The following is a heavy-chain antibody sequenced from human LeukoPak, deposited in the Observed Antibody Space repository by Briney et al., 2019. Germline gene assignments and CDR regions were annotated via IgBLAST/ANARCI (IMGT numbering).Heavy chain of an antibody. Sequence: PGRSLRLSCAASGLTFISIAMHWFGKPPAKGLEWGSFIRYDGSNQYYADSVKGRFTISRDNSKNTVYLQMNSLIAEDTAVYYCAKGDSRGYYHYFDSWGPGILVTVSS. CDR1: GLTFISIA. J-gene: IGHJ4*02. CDR3: AKGDSRGYYHYFDS. V-gene: IGHV3-33*03. D-gene: IGHD3-22*01. CDR2: IRYDGSNQ.